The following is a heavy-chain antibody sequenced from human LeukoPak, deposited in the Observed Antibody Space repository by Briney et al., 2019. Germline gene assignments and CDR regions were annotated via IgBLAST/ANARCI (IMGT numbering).Heavy chain of an antibody. V-gene: IGHV3-53*01. CDR1: GFTVSSNY. Sequence: GGSLRLSCAASGFTVSSNYMSWVRQAPGKGLEWVSVIYSGGSTYYADSVKGRFTIPRDNSKNTLYLQMNSLRAEDTAVYYCARERYDFWSGYFDYWGQGTLVTVSS. J-gene: IGHJ4*02. CDR2: IYSGGST. CDR3: ARERYDFWSGYFDY. D-gene: IGHD3-3*01.